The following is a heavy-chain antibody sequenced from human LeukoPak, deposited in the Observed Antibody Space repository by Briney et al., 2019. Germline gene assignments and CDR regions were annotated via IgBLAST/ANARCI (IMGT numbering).Heavy chain of an antibody. D-gene: IGHD3-22*01. J-gene: IGHJ4*02. V-gene: IGHV4-39*01. CDR3: AGTSGMGSVDPGTSGYVCC. CDR2: VYYSGNT. CDR1: GGSISSSGYY. Sequence: PSETLSLTCTVSGGSISSSGYYWDWIRQPPGKGPEWIVSVYYSGNTYYKSSLESRVTISVDTSNNRFSLKLNSVTAATTGQYYCAGTSGMGSVDPGTSGYVCCWGQGSLVTFAS.